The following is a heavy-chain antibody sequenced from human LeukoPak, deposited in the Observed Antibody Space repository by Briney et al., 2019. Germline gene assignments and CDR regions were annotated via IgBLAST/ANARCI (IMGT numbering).Heavy chain of an antibody. V-gene: IGHV3-23*01. CDR1: GFSFSSYA. CDR3: ARDKGTYYDILTGYQTPDNWFDP. Sequence: PGRSLRLSCAASGFSFSSYAMSWVRQAPGKGLEWVSGISNSGGSTVYADSVKGRFTISRDNSKNTVYLQMNSLRAEDTAVYYCARDKGTYYDILTGYQTPDNWFDPWGQGTLVTVSS. J-gene: IGHJ5*02. CDR2: ISNSGGST. D-gene: IGHD3-9*01.